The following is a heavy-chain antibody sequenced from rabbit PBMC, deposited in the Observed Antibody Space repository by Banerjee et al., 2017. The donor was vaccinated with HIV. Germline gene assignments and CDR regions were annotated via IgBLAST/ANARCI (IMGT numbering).Heavy chain of an antibody. CDR2: IYSSSSSA. J-gene: IGHJ2*01. CDR1: GIDFSSYYY. V-gene: IGHV1S40*01. CDR3: ARGGYYTGIYVGYYYAAFDP. Sequence: QSLEESGGDLVKPGASLTLTCKASGIDFSSYYYMCWVRQAPGKGLEWIGCIYSSSSSAYYASWAKGRFTISKTSSTTVTLQMTSLTAADTATYFCARGGYYTGIYVGYYYAAFDPWGPGTLVTVS. D-gene: IGHD1-1*01.